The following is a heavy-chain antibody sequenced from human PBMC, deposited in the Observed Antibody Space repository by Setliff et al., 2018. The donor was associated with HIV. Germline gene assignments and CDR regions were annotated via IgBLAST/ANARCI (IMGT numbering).Heavy chain of an antibody. CDR3: ARLSDCSGGSCYFDY. J-gene: IGHJ4*02. Sequence: SETLSLTCTVSGGSISSSSYYWGWIRQPPGKGLEWIGSIYYSGSTYYNPSLKSRVTISVDMSKNQFSLKLSSVTAADTAVYYCARLSDCSGGSCYFDYWGQGTLVTVSS. CDR1: GGSISSSSYY. V-gene: IGHV4-39*01. CDR2: IYYSGST. D-gene: IGHD2-15*01.